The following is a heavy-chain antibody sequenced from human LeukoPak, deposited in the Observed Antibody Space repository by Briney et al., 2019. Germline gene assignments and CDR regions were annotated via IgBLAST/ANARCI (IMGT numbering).Heavy chain of an antibody. CDR3: AREAPFRRVVPAATRPYYYYGMDV. Sequence: PGGSLRLSCAASGFTFSSYGMHWVRQAPGKGLEWVAVIWYDGSNKYYADSVKGRFTISRDNSKNTLYLQMNSLRAEDTAVYYCAREAPFRRVVPAATRPYYYYGMDVWGQGTTVTVSS. J-gene: IGHJ6*02. CDR2: IWYDGSNK. D-gene: IGHD2-2*01. V-gene: IGHV3-33*01. CDR1: GFTFSSYG.